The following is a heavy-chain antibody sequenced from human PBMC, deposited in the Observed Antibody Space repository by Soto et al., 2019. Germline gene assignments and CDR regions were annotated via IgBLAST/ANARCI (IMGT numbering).Heavy chain of an antibody. J-gene: IGHJ6*02. D-gene: IGHD3-3*01. CDR2: IYYSGTT. V-gene: IGHV4-30-4*01. CDR1: GGSIDSANYY. CDR3: ARDQVYRDFFSTSHCYYHMDI. Sequence: PSETLSLTCRVSGGSIDSANYYWTWMRQLPGTGPEWIGNIYYSGTTFYNPSLKSRLTISIDTSRNQFSLQLTSVTAADTAVYFCARDQVYRDFFSTSHCYYHMDIWGQGTTVTVSS.